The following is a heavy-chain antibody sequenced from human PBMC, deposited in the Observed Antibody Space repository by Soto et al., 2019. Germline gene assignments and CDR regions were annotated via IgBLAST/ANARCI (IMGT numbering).Heavy chain of an antibody. J-gene: IGHJ5*02. V-gene: IGHV1-3*01. CDR1: GYTFTSYA. D-gene: IGHD6-19*01. Sequence: GASVKVSCKASGYTFTSYAMHWVRQAPGQRLEWMGWINAGNGNSKSSQKFHGRVTITTDTSASTAYMELSSLRSEDTAVYYCASDPPYSSGWYAGFDPWGQGTLVTVSS. CDR2: INAGNGNS. CDR3: ASDPPYSSGWYAGFDP.